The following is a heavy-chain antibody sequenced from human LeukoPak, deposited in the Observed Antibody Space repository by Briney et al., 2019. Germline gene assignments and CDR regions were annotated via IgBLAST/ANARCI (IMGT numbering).Heavy chain of an antibody. CDR1: GGPISSSRYL. J-gene: IGHJ5*02. CDR2: IYYSGNT. D-gene: IGHD6-13*01. Sequence: AEPLSLTCTVSGGPISSSRYLGRWIRQPPGKGLEGIGSIYYSGNTYYNPSLKSRVTISVDTSKNQFSLKLSSVTAADTAVYYCARHPSMTIAAAGVDWFDPWGQGTLVTVSS. V-gene: IGHV4-39*01. CDR3: ARHPSMTIAAAGVDWFDP.